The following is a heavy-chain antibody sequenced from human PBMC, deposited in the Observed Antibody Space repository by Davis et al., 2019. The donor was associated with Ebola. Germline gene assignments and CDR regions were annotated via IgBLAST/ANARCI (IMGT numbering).Heavy chain of an antibody. J-gene: IGHJ4*02. CDR1: GFTFSSYS. CDR3: ARDGGDEYQLLWWPNFDY. V-gene: IGHV3-21*01. CDR2: ISSSSSYI. Sequence: GESLKISCAASGFTFSSYSMNWVRQAPGKGLEWVSSISSSSSYIYYADSMKGRFTISRDNAKNSLYLQMNSLRAEDTAVYYCARDGGDEYQLLWWPNFDYWGQGTLVTVSS. D-gene: IGHD2-2*01.